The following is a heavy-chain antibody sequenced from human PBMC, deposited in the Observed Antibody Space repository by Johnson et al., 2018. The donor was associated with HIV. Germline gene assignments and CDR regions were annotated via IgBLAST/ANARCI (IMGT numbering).Heavy chain of an antibody. Sequence: MLLVASGGGLVKPGGSLRLSCAASGFTFSDYYMSWIRQAPGKGLEWVSVIYSGGSTYYADSVKGRFTISRENAKNSLYLQMNSLRAGDTAVYYCARAYSGRSLTDAFDIWGQWTMVTVSS. D-gene: IGHD1-26*01. CDR1: GFTFSDYY. CDR2: IYSGGST. CDR3: ARAYSGRSLTDAFDI. J-gene: IGHJ3*02. V-gene: IGHV3-66*01.